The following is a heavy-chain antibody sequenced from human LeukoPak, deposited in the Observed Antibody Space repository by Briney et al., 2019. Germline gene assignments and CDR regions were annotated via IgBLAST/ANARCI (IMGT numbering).Heavy chain of an antibody. CDR2: INAGNGNT. Sequence: WASVKVSCKASGYTFTSYAIHWVRQAPGQRLEWMGWINAGNGNTKYSQEFQGRVTITRDMSTSTVYMELSSLRSEDTAVYYCARDPGEDRSLDYWGQGTLVTVSS. D-gene: IGHD7-27*01. CDR3: ARDPGEDRSLDY. J-gene: IGHJ4*02. V-gene: IGHV1-3*03. CDR1: GYTFTSYA.